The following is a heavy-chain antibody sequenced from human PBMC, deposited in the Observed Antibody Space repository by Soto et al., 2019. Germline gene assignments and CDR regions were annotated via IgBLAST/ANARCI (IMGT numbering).Heavy chain of an antibody. Sequence: PGGSLRLSCAASGFTFSSYAMSWVRQAPGKGLEWVSAISGSGGSTYYADSVKGRFTISRDNSKNTLYLQMNSLRAEDTAVYYCAKRDIVVVVAAASHFAYWGQGTLVTVSS. CDR1: GFTFSSYA. J-gene: IGHJ4*02. V-gene: IGHV3-23*01. D-gene: IGHD2-15*01. CDR2: ISGSGGST. CDR3: AKRDIVVVVAAASHFAY.